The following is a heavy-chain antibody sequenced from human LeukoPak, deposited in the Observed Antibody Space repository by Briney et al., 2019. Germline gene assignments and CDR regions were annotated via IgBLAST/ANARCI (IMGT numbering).Heavy chain of an antibody. CDR3: ARVYTFGPDY. D-gene: IGHD3-3*01. Sequence: GGSLRLSCAASGFTFSSHWMHWVRQAPGKGLVWVSRINTDGSTTSYADSVKGRFTISRDNAKNTLYLQMNSLRAEDTAVYYCARVYTFGPDYWGQGTLVTVSS. V-gene: IGHV3-74*01. J-gene: IGHJ4*02. CDR1: GFTFSSHW. CDR2: INTDGSTT.